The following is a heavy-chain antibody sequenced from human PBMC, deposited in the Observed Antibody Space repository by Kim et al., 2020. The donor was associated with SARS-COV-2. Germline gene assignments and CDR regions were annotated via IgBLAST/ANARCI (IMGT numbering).Heavy chain of an antibody. D-gene: IGHD3-10*01. Sequence: GGSLRLSCAASGFTFSSYSMNWVRQAPGKGLEWVSSISSSSSYIYYADSVKGRFTISRDNAKNSLYLQMNSLRAEDTAVYYCARDPWDYYYGSGSYYIGDYWGQGTLVTVSS. CDR2: ISSSSSYI. CDR1: GFTFSSYS. CDR3: ARDPWDYYYGSGSYYIGDY. J-gene: IGHJ4*02. V-gene: IGHV3-21*01.